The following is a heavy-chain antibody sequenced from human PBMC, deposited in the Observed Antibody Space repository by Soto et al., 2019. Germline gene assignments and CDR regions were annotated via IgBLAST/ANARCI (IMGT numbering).Heavy chain of an antibody. D-gene: IGHD3-22*01. CDR2: MNPNRGNT. Sequence: QVQLVQSGAEVKKPGASVKVSCKASGYTFTSYDVNWVRQATGQGLEWMGWMNPNRGNTGYAQKFQGRVTMTRNTSISTAYMELSGLRSEDTTVYYCARELTMIVDNWGQGTLVAVSS. CDR1: GYTFTSYD. J-gene: IGHJ4*02. CDR3: ARELTMIVDN. V-gene: IGHV1-8*01.